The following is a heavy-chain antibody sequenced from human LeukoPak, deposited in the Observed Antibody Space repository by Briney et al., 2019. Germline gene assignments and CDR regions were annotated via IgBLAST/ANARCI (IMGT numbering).Heavy chain of an antibody. CDR2: INPSGGST. Sequence: GASVKVSCKASGYTFTDYYMHWVRQAPGQGLEWMGLINPSGGSTSYAQKFQGRVTMARDTSTSTVYMKLSSLRSEDTAVYYCARVPYYYDSSGPHFDYWGQGTLVTVSS. CDR3: ARVPYYYDSSGPHFDY. J-gene: IGHJ4*02. D-gene: IGHD3-22*01. CDR1: GYTFTDYY. V-gene: IGHV1-46*01.